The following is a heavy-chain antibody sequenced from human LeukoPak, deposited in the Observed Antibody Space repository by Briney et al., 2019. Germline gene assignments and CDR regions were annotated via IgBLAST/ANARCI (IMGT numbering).Heavy chain of an antibody. Sequence: SVKVSCKASGCTFSSYAINWVRQAPGQGLEWMGRIIPIFGIANYAQKFQGRGTITPDKSPSTAYMALISLRSEDTDVYYCAYGGYDASSGYYEGEFDYWGQGTLVTVSS. D-gene: IGHD3-22*01. J-gene: IGHJ4*02. V-gene: IGHV1-69*04. CDR2: IIPIFGIA. CDR1: GCTFSSYA. CDR3: AYGGYDASSGYYEGEFDY.